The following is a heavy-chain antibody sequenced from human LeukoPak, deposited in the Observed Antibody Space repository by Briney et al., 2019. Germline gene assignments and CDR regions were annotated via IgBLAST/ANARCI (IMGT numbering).Heavy chain of an antibody. V-gene: IGHV4-30-2*01. CDR3: ARLGPHLDF. J-gene: IGHJ4*02. CDR2: ISHSGPT. Sequence: SETLSLTCAVSGGSISSGGYSWTWIRQPPGKGLEWIGSISHSGPTSYSPSLKSRVTISVNTSKNQFSLKLTSVTAADTAVYYCARLGPHLDFWGQGTLVTVSS. CDR1: GGSISSGGYS. D-gene: IGHD7-27*01.